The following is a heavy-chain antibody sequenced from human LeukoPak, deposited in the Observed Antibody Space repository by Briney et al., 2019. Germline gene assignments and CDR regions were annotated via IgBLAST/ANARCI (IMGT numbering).Heavy chain of an antibody. CDR3: ATARDDYIWGSYRYVSWFVP. CDR2: INPSGGST. D-gene: IGHD3-16*02. Sequence: ASVKVSCKASGYTFTSYYMHWVRQAPGQGLEWMGIINPSGGSTSYAQKFQGRVTMTRDTSTSTVYMELSSLRSEDTAVYYCATARDDYIWGSYRYVSWFVPWGQGTLVTVSS. V-gene: IGHV1-46*01. J-gene: IGHJ5*02. CDR1: GYTFTSYY.